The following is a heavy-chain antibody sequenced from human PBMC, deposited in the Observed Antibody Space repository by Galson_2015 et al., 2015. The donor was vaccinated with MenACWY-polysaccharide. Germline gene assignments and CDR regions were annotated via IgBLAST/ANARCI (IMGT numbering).Heavy chain of an antibody. Sequence: SLRLSCAASGFTFSSYSMNWVRQAPGKGLEWVSYISSGGTIYYADSVKGRFTISRDNAKNSLYLQMNSLRDDDTAVYYCARVLKGLVGATPDDWGQGARVAVSS. D-gene: IGHD1-26*01. V-gene: IGHV3-48*02. CDR3: ARVLKGLVGATPDD. CDR2: ISSGGTI. CDR1: GFTFSSYS. J-gene: IGHJ4*02.